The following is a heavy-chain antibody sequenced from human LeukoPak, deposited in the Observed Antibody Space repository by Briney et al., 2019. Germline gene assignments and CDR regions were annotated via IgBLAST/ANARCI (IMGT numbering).Heavy chain of an antibody. D-gene: IGHD3-16*02. CDR2: INLSGST. V-gene: IGHV4-34*01. CDR3: ARDLKEGRYGWGSYRYTEGYFDY. CDR1: GGSFSGYY. J-gene: IGHJ4*02. Sequence: PSETLSLTCAVYGGSFSGYYWSWIRQPPGKGLEWIGEINLSGSTNYNPSLKSRVTISVDTSKNQFSLKLSSVTAADTAVYYCARDLKEGRYGWGSYRYTEGYFDYWGKGTLVTVSS.